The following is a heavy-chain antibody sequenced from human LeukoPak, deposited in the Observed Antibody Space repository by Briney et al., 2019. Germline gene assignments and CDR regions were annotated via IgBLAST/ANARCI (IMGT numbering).Heavy chain of an antibody. V-gene: IGHV4-38-2*01. CDR1: GYSISSGYY. D-gene: IGHD1-26*01. CDR2: IYHSGST. J-gene: IGHJ4*02. Sequence: SETLSLTCAVSGYSISSGYYWGWIRQPPGKGLEWIGSIYHSGSTYYNTSLKSRVTISVDTSKNQFSLKLSSVTAADTAVYYCARRSGNYYDYWGQGTLLTVSS. CDR3: ARRSGNYYDY.